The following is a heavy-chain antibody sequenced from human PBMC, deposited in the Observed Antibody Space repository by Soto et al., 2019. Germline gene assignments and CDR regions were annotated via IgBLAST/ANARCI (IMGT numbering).Heavy chain of an antibody. CDR3: ARVPDKSASKEGDFDY. V-gene: IGHV3-30-3*01. Sequence: QVQLVESGGGVVQPGRSLRLSCAASGFNLINYAMHWVRQAPGKGLEWVAVISYDGDNKYYADSVKGRFTVSRDNSKNTLYLQLNSLRVEDTARYYCARVPDKSASKEGDFDYWGQGTLVAVSS. CDR2: ISYDGDNK. J-gene: IGHJ4*02. CDR1: GFNLINYA. D-gene: IGHD3-16*01.